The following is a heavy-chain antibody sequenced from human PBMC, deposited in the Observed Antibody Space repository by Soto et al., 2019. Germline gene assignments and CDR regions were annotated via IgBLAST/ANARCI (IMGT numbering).Heavy chain of an antibody. CDR2: IYYSGST. CDR1: GGSISNYY. D-gene: IGHD6-13*01. J-gene: IGHJ4*02. V-gene: IGHV4-59*08. Sequence: SETLSLTCTVSGGSISNYYWSWIRQPPGKGLEWIGYIYYSGSTNYNPSLKSRVTISVDTSKNQFSLKLSSVTAADTAVYYCAVIAAAGKYVDYWGQGTLVTVSS. CDR3: AVIAAAGKYVDY.